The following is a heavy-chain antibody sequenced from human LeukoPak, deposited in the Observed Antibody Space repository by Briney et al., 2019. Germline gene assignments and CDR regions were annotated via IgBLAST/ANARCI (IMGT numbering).Heavy chain of an antibody. J-gene: IGHJ4*02. CDR2: ISGSGAGT. V-gene: IGHV3-23*01. D-gene: IGHD2-15*01. CDR3: ASTDLVVVAATTEYYFDY. Sequence: GGSLRLSCAASGFPFSNSAMSWVRQAPGKGLEWVSAISGSGAGTYYADSVKGRFTISRDTSKNTLYLQMNSLRAEDTAVYYCASTDLVVVAATTEYYFDYWGQGTLVTVSS. CDR1: GFPFSNSA.